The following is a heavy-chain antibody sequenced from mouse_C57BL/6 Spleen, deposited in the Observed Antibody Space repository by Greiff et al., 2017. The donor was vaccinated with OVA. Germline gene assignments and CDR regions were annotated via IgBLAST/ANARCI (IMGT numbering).Heavy chain of an antibody. V-gene: IGHV1-69*01. J-gene: IGHJ1*03. CDR3: ARSWIITTVVSWYFDV. CDR1: GYTFTSYW. Sequence: VQLQQPGAELVMPGASVKLSCKASGYTFTSYWMHWVKQRPGQGLEWIGEIDPSDSYTNYNQKFKGKSTLTVDKSSSTAYMQLSSLTSEDSAVYYCARSWIITTVVSWYFDVWGTGTTDTVSS. D-gene: IGHD1-1*01. CDR2: IDPSDSYT.